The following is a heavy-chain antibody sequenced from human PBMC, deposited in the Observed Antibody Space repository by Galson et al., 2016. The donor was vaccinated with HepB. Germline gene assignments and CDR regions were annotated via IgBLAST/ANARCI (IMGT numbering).Heavy chain of an antibody. D-gene: IGHD3-22*01. Sequence: SLRLSCAASGFTFSSYAMSWVRQAPGKGLEWVSAISGSGDRTYYADSVKGRFTISRDNSKNTLYLQMNSLRAEDTAVYFCAKDGGFWNYDSSGTLDYWGQGTLVTVSS. J-gene: IGHJ4*02. V-gene: IGHV3-23*01. CDR2: ISGSGDRT. CDR1: GFTFSSYA. CDR3: AKDGGFWNYDSSGTLDY.